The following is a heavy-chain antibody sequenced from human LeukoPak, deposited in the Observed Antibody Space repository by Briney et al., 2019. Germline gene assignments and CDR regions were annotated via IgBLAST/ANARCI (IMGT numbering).Heavy chain of an antibody. CDR3: AKSPGIGTYGDRSTAVDY. V-gene: IGHV3-30*18. CDR1: GFSFSYYG. D-gene: IGHD4-17*01. J-gene: IGHJ4*02. CDR2: ISYDGTNK. Sequence: GRSLRLSCSASGFSFSYYGFHWVRQAPGKGLEWVALISYDGTNKYYADSVKGRFTISRDNSKNTLFPQMNSLRAEDTAVYYCAKSPGIGTYGDRSTAVDYWGQGTLVTVSS.